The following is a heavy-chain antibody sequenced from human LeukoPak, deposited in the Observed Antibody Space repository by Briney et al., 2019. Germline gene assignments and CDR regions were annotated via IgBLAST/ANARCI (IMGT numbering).Heavy chain of an antibody. CDR2: IKTDGSST. CDR1: GFTFSSYW. V-gene: IGHV3-74*01. CDR3: ARGRAIFGVAPDY. Sequence: GSLRLSCAASGFTFSSYWMHWVRQSPGKGPVWVSRIKTDGSSTNYADSVKGRFTISRDNAKNTLYLQMNSPRADDMAVYYCARGRAIFGVAPDYWGQGTLVTVSS. J-gene: IGHJ4*02. D-gene: IGHD3-3*01.